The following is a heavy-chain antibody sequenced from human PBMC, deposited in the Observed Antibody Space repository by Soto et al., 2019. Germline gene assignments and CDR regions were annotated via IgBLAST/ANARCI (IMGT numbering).Heavy chain of an antibody. J-gene: IGHJ3*02. V-gene: IGHV4-34*01. Sequence: SETLSLTCAVYGGSFSGYYWSWIRQPPGKGLEWIGEINHSGSTNYNPSLKSRVTISVDTSKNQFSLKLSSVTATDTAVYYCARPDYDILTESAFDIWGQGTMVTVSS. D-gene: IGHD3-9*01. CDR3: ARPDYDILTESAFDI. CDR2: INHSGST. CDR1: GGSFSGYY.